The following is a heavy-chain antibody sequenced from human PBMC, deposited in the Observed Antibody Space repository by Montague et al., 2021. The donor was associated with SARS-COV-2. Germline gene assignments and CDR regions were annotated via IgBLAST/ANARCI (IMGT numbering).Heavy chain of an antibody. Sequence: SETLSLTCTVSGGSISSSSYYWGWTCQPPGTGLEWIGCIYYSGSTYYNPSLKSRVTISVDTSKNQLSLKLSSVTAADTAVYYCVEIVGAADYWGQGTLVTVSS. J-gene: IGHJ4*02. V-gene: IGHV4-39*01. CDR2: IYYSGST. CDR3: VEIVGAADY. CDR1: GGSISSSSYY. D-gene: IGHD1-26*01.